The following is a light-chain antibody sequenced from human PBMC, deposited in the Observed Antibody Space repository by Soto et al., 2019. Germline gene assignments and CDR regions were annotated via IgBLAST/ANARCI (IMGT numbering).Light chain of an antibody. CDR1: SGHSSYA. CDR3: QTWGTGIQV. CDR2: LNSDGRH. V-gene: IGLV4-69*01. J-gene: IGLJ2*01. Sequence: QTVVTQSPSASASLGASVKLTCTLSSGHSSYAIAWHQQQPEKGPRYLMKLNSDGRHSKGDGIPDRFSGSSSGAERYLTISSLQSEGEADYYCQTWGTGIQVFGGGTKLTVL.